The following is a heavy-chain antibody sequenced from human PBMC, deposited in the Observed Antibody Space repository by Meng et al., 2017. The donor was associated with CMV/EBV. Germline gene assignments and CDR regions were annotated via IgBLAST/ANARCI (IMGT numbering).Heavy chain of an antibody. CDR2: INHSGST. CDR3: ARASTRGYCSSTSCPGFDL. Sequence: TPSLTGAVYGGSFSGSYWSWIRQPPGKGLEWIGEINHSGSTNYNPSLKSRVTISVDTSKNQFSLKLSSVTAADTAVYYCARASTRGYCSSTSCPGFDLWGRGTLVTVSS. CDR1: GGSFSGSY. J-gene: IGHJ2*01. D-gene: IGHD2-2*01. V-gene: IGHV4-34*01.